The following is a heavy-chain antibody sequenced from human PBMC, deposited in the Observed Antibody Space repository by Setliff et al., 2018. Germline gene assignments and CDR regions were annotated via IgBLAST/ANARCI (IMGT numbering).Heavy chain of an antibody. Sequence: PSETLSLTCTVSGGSVGNSYYYWSWIRQPAGKGLEWLGQIYTSWSTNYNPSLKGRATLSIDASKRQFSLKLTSVTAADTAVYYCARMSGFQYMDVWGKGTTVTVFS. D-gene: IGHD3-3*01. CDR1: GGSVGNSYYY. CDR3: ARMSGFQYMDV. J-gene: IGHJ6*03. V-gene: IGHV4-61*09. CDR2: IYTSWST.